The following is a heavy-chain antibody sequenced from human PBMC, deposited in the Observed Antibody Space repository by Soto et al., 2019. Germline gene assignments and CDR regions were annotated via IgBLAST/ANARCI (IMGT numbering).Heavy chain of an antibody. CDR3: AREPITMIVVVITGFDY. CDR1: GYTFTGYY. J-gene: IGHJ4*02. CDR2: INPNSGST. D-gene: IGHD3-22*01. Sequence: ASVKVSCKASGYTFTGYYMHWVRQAPGQGLEWMGWINPNSGSTNYAQKFQGRVTMTRDTSISTAYMELSRLRSDDTAVYYCAREPITMIVVVITGFDYWGQGTLVTVSS. V-gene: IGHV1-2*02.